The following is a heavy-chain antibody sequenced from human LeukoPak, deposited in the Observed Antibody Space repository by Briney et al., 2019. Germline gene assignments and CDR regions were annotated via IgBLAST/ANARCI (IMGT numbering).Heavy chain of an antibody. J-gene: IGHJ3*02. CDR2: IYYSGST. CDR1: GGSISSGGYY. Sequence: SETLSLTCTVSGGSISSGGYYWSWIRQHPGKGLEWIGYIYYSGSTYYNPSLKSRVTISVDKSKNQFSLRLISVTAADTALYYCARDMTGATSIAFDIWGHGTVVTVSA. V-gene: IGHV4-31*03. CDR3: ARDMTGATSIAFDI. D-gene: IGHD1-20*01.